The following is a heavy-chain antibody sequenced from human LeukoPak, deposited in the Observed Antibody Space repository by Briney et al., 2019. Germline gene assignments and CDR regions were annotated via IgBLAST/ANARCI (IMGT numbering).Heavy chain of an antibody. D-gene: IGHD6-13*01. CDR3: AKAGAAAGNFDY. Sequence: GRSLRLSCAASGFTFSSYGMHWVRQAPGKGLEWVAVISYDGSNKYYADSVKGRFTISRDNAKNTLYLQMNSLRAEDTAVYYCAKAGAAAGNFDYWGQGTLVTVSS. J-gene: IGHJ4*02. CDR1: GFTFSSYG. CDR2: ISYDGSNK. V-gene: IGHV3-30*18.